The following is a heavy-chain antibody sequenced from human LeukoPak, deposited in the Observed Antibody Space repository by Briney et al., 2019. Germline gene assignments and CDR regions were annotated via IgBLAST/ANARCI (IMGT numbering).Heavy chain of an antibody. Sequence: GRSLRLSCAASGFTFSSYGMHWVRQAPGKGLEWVAVIWYDGSNKYYADSVKGRFTISRDNSKNTLYLQMNSLRAEDTAVYYCARDVPAALRFLEWLPLDDAFDIWGQGTMVTVSS. CDR1: GFTFSSYG. CDR2: IWYDGSNK. J-gene: IGHJ3*02. D-gene: IGHD3-3*01. V-gene: IGHV3-33*01. CDR3: ARDVPAALRFLEWLPLDDAFDI.